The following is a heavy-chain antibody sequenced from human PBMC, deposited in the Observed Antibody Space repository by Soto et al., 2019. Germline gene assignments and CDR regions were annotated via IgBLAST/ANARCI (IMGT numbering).Heavy chain of an antibody. V-gene: IGHV1-2*04. CDR3: ARDTAPSGV. J-gene: IGHJ3*01. Sequence: ASEKVSCKASGYTFTGYYMHWVRQAPGQGLEWIGRNNPNSGGTNYAQKIQGWNTITRDTSASTAYMELSSLRSEETAVYYCARDTAPSGVWGQGATV. CDR1: GYTFTGYY. CDR2: NNPNSGGT. D-gene: IGHD4-17*01.